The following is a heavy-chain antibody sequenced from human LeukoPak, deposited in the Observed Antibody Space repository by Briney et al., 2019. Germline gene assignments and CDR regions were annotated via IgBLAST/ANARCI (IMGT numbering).Heavy chain of an antibody. D-gene: IGHD3-10*01. J-gene: IGHJ2*01. Sequence: SETLSLTCTVSGGSISSYFWSWIRQPAGKGLECIGRMYSSGNTNYNPSLKSRVTMSVDTSKNQSSLRLNSVTAADTAVYYCARSQGDYYSEYFDLWGRGTLVTVSS. CDR1: GGSISSYF. CDR2: MYSSGNT. V-gene: IGHV4-4*07. CDR3: ARSQGDYYSEYFDL.